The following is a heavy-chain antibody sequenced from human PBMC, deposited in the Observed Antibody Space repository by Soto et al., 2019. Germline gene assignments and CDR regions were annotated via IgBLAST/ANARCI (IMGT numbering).Heavy chain of an antibody. V-gene: IGHV3-66*01. CDR1: GFTVSSNY. D-gene: IGHD3-10*01. CDR2: IYSGGST. J-gene: IGHJ6*03. CDR3: ARDPPGDYYYMDV. Sequence: GGSLRLSCAASGFTVSSNYMSWVRQAPGKGLEWVSVIYSGGSTYYADSVKGRFTISRDNSKNTLYLQMNSLRAEDTAVYYCARDPPGDYYYMDVWGKGTTVTVSS.